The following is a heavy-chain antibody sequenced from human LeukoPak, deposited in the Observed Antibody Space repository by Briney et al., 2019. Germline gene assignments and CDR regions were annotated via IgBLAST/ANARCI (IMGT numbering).Heavy chain of an antibody. D-gene: IGHD2-15*01. CDR1: GFTFRSSA. J-gene: IGHJ4*02. CDR3: AKQLGYCSDGSCYFPY. Sequence: SGGSLRLSCAACGFTFRSSAMSWVRQAPGKGLEWVSAISNNGGYTYYADSVQCRFTISRDNSKSTLCLQMNSLRAEDTAVYYCAKQLGYCSDGSCYFPYWGQGTLVTVSS. CDR2: ISNNGGYT. V-gene: IGHV3-23*01.